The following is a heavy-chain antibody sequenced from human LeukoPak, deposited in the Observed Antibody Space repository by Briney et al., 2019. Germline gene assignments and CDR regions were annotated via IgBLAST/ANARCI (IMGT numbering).Heavy chain of an antibody. CDR2: INPNSGGT. CDR3: ARAPYSRRGFDP. CDR1: GYTFTGYY. V-gene: IGHV1-2*06. J-gene: IGHJ5*02. D-gene: IGHD1-26*01. Sequence: ASVEVSCKASGYTFTGYYMHWVRQAPGQGLEWMGRINPNSGGTNYAQKFQGRVTMTRDTSISTAYMELSRPRSDDTAVYYCARAPYSRRGFDPWGQGTLVTVSS.